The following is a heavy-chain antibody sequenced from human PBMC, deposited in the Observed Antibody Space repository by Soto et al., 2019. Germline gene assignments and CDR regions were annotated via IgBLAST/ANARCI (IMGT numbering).Heavy chain of an antibody. CDR3: ALMFSRSWGRVLGY. V-gene: IGHV1-69*12. CDR2: VIPMFGTP. J-gene: IGHJ4*02. D-gene: IGHD1-26*01. Sequence: QVQLVQSGAEVKKPGSSVKVSCKASGGTFSSYAITWVRQAPGRGLEWMGGVIPMFGTPDYAQKFQDRFTVXAXEXTNTAYMYLSRLRSEATAVYYWALMFSRSWGRVLGYCGQGTLVTVSS. CDR1: GGTFSSYA.